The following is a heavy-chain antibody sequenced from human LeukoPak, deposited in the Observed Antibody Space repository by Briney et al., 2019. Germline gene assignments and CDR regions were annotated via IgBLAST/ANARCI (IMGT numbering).Heavy chain of an antibody. D-gene: IGHD1-26*01. V-gene: IGHV1-46*01. Sequence: ASVKVSCKASGYTFTSYYMHWVRQAPGQGLEWMGIINPSGGSTSYAQKFQGRVTMTRDTSTSTVYVELSSLRSEDTAVYYCASLYSGSYKSPRDAFDIWGQGTMVTVSS. CDR2: INPSGGST. J-gene: IGHJ3*02. CDR1: GYTFTSYY. CDR3: ASLYSGSYKSPRDAFDI.